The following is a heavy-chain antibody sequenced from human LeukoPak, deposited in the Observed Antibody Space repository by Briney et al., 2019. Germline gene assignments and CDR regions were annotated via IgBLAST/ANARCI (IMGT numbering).Heavy chain of an antibody. D-gene: IGHD3-22*01. CDR3: ARDRDPGYNDSSGYRRVNAFDI. Sequence: GGSLRLSCAASGFTFSSYEMNWVRQAPGKGLEWVSYISTSGSTKYYADSVKDRFTISRDNAKNSLYLQMNSLRAEDTAVYYCARDRDPGYNDSSGYRRVNAFDIWGQGTVVTVSS. V-gene: IGHV3-48*03. J-gene: IGHJ3*02. CDR1: GFTFSSYE. CDR2: ISTSGSTK.